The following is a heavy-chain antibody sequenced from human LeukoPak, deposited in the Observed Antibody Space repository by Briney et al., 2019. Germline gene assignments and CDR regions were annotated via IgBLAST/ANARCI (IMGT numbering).Heavy chain of an antibody. Sequence: SVKVSCKASGGTFISYAISWVRQAPGQGLEWMGRIIPILGIANYAQKFQGRVTITADKSTSTAYMELSSLRSEDTAVYYCAREDVGEMATIYWGQGTLVTVSS. CDR3: AREDVGEMATIY. J-gene: IGHJ4*02. CDR2: IIPILGIA. CDR1: GGTFISYA. V-gene: IGHV1-69*04. D-gene: IGHD5-24*01.